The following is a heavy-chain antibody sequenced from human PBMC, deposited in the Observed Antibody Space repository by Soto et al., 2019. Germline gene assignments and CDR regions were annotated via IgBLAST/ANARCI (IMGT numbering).Heavy chain of an antibody. CDR2: ISDSGGNT. CDR1: GFTFSSCA. Sequence: GGSLRLSCAASGFTFSSCAMGWVRQAPGKGLEWVSSISDSGGNTYYANSVKGRFTISRDNSKSTLFLQMNSLKAEDTAVYYCAKDLGEQWHGVPEAFEIWGRGTMVTVSS. D-gene: IGHD2-2*01. CDR3: AKDLGEQWHGVPEAFEI. V-gene: IGHV3-23*01. J-gene: IGHJ3*02.